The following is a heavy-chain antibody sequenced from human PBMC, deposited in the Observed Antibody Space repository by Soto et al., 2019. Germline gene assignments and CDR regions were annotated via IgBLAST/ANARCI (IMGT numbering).Heavy chain of an antibody. CDR3: ASDDRTYYGSRSYYNVA. V-gene: IGHV1-69*13. J-gene: IGHJ5*02. D-gene: IGHD3-10*01. CDR1: GGTFSSYA. CDR2: IIPISGTA. Sequence: SVKVSCKASGGTFSSYAISWVRQAPGQGLEWMGGIIPISGTANYAQKFQGRVTITADESTSTAYMELRSLRSDDTAVYYCASDDRTYYGSRSYYNVAWGQGTLVTVSS.